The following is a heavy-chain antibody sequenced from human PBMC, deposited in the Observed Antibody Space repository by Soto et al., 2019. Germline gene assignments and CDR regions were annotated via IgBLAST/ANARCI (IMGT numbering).Heavy chain of an antibody. J-gene: IGHJ4*02. Sequence: SETLSLTCTVSGGSISSYYWSWIRQPPGKGLEWIGYIYYSGSTNYNPSLKSRDTISLDTSKNQFSLNLSSVTAADTAVYYCARSIAAAGTEFGYWGQGTLVTVSS. CDR3: ARSIAAAGTEFGY. V-gene: IGHV4-59*01. CDR1: GGSISSYY. D-gene: IGHD6-13*01. CDR2: IYYSGST.